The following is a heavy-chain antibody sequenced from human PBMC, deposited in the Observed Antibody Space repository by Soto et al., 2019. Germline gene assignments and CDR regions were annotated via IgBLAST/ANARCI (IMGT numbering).Heavy chain of an antibody. D-gene: IGHD1-7*01. CDR1: GGSISSGNYY. V-gene: IGHV4-30-4*01. J-gene: IGHJ4*02. CDR3: ATMGTPATGLYYFDN. Sequence: SATLSLTCTVSGGSISSGNYYWSWIRQPPGKGLEWIGFMSYSGSTSYNASLKSRVTISVDTSKSQFSLNLSFVTAADTAVYYCATMGTPATGLYYFDNWGQGTLVTVS. CDR2: MSYSGST.